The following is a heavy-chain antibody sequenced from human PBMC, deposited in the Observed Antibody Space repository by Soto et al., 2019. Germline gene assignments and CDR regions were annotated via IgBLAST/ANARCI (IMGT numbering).Heavy chain of an antibody. CDR2: IYYSGST. CDR3: ARESRAIFGVVNPWFDP. J-gene: IGHJ5*02. CDR1: GGSISSGVYY. Sequence: PSETLSLTCTVSGGSISSGVYYWGWIRQHPGKGLEWIGYIYYSGSTYYNPSLKSRVTISVDTSKNQFSLKLSSVTAADTAVYYCARESRAIFGVVNPWFDPWGQGTLVTVSS. D-gene: IGHD3-3*01. V-gene: IGHV4-31*03.